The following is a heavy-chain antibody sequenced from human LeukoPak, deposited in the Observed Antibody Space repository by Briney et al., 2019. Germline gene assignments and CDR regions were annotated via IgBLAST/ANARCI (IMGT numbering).Heavy chain of an antibody. Sequence: GGSLRLSCAASGFTVSSNYMSWVRQAPGKGLEWVSYISSSGSTIYYADSVKGRFTISRDNAKNSLYLQMNSLRAEDTAVYYCARLGYSYGPLYDYWGQGTLVTVSS. CDR2: ISSSGSTI. D-gene: IGHD5-18*01. CDR3: ARLGYSYGPLYDY. CDR1: GFTVSSNY. V-gene: IGHV3-11*01. J-gene: IGHJ4*02.